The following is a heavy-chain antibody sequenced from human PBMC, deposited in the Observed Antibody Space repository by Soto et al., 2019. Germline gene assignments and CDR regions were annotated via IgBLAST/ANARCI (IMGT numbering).Heavy chain of an antibody. CDR3: AKKSGRQLLYVGWFDP. CDR2: ISYDGSNK. D-gene: IGHD2-2*02. Sequence: QVQLVESGGGVVQPGRSLRLSCAASGFTFSSYGMHWVRQAPGKGLEWVAVISYDGSNKYYADSVKGRFTNSRDNSKNTLYLQMNSLRAEDTAVYYCAKKSGRQLLYVGWFDPWGQGTLVTVSS. V-gene: IGHV3-30*18. CDR1: GFTFSSYG. J-gene: IGHJ5*02.